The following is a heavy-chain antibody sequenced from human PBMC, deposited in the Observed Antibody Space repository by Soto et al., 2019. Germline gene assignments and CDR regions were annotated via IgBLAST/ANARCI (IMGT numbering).Heavy chain of an antibody. J-gene: IGHJ4*02. CDR2: IGSSSNTI. Sequence: EVQLVESGGGLVQPGGSLRLSCAASGFTFSSYSMNWVRQAPGKGLEWVSYIGSSSNTIYYADSVKGRFTISRDNVKNSVYLQMNSLRAEDTAVYYCARQGIAVAVDYWGQGTLVTVSS. CDR1: GFTFSSYS. CDR3: ARQGIAVAVDY. D-gene: IGHD6-19*01. V-gene: IGHV3-48*01.